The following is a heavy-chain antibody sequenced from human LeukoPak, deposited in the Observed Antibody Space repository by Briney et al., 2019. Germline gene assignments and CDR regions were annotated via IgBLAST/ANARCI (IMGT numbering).Heavy chain of an antibody. CDR1: GGTFSSYA. D-gene: IGHD4-17*01. CDR3: ARYTVTRELKNRKDYYMDV. V-gene: IGHV1-69*06. J-gene: IGHJ6*03. Sequence: ASVKVSCKASGGTFSSYAISWVRQAPGQGLEWMGGIIPIFGTANYAQKFQGRVTITADKSTSTAYMELSSLRSEDTAVYYCARYTVTRELKNRKDYYMDVWGKGTTVTVSS. CDR2: IIPIFGTA.